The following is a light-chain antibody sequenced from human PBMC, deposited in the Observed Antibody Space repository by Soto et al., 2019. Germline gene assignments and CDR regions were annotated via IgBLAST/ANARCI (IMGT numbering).Light chain of an antibody. CDR3: QQFGSSPGFT. CDR1: QSINSRY. V-gene: IGKV3-20*01. Sequence: EIVLTQSPGTLSLSPGERATLSCRASQSINSRYLAWYQQQPGQAPRLLIYGASSRATGIPDRFSGSGSGTDFTLTISRMEPEDFAVYYCQQFGSSPGFTCGPGTKVDIK. CDR2: GAS. J-gene: IGKJ3*01.